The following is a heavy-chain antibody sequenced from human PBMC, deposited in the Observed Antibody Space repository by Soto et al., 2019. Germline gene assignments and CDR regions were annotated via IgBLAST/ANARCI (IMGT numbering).Heavy chain of an antibody. J-gene: IGHJ4*02. CDR2: IDYSGST. Sequence: QVQLQESGPGLVRPSQTLSLTCTVSGGSISSSDYYWTWIRQPPGKGLEWIGYIDYSGSTYYNPSLKSRVTISVDTSKNQFSLTLTSMTAADTAVYYCARELTGSSYGPGEVYWGQGTLVTVSS. V-gene: IGHV4-30-4*01. CDR1: GGSISSSDYY. D-gene: IGHD5-18*01. CDR3: ARELTGSSYGPGEVY.